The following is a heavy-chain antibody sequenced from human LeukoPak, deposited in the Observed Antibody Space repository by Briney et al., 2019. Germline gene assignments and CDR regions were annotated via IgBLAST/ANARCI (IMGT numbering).Heavy chain of an antibody. V-gene: IGHV3-74*01. CDR2: INSDGGST. D-gene: IGHD7-27*01. CDR1: GFTFSGYW. J-gene: IGHJ4*02. Sequence: PGGSLRLSCAASGFTFSGYWMYWVRQAPGKGLVWVSLINSDGGSTNYADSVKCRFTISRDNAKNTLYLQVNSLRADVSAVYYCARHLGTYSDHWGQGTLVTVSS. CDR3: ARHLGTYSDH.